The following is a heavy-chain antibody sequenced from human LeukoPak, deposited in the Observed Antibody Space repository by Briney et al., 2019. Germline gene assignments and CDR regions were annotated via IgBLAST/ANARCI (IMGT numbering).Heavy chain of an antibody. J-gene: IGHJ4*02. V-gene: IGHV3-30*02. CDR1: GFTFSSYG. Sequence: PGGSLRLSCAASGFTFSSYGMQWVRQAPGKGLEWVAFIPYDESNKYYADSVKGRLTISRDNSKNTLYLRLNSLRPEDTAVYYCAKRPTGNWGAVDYWGQGTLVTVSS. CDR2: IPYDESNK. CDR3: AKRPTGNWGAVDY. D-gene: IGHD7-27*01.